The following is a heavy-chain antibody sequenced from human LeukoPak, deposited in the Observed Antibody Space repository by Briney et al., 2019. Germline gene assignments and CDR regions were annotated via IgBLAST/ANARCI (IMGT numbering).Heavy chain of an antibody. J-gene: IGHJ4*02. D-gene: IGHD3-9*01. CDR2: INHSGST. CDR1: GGSFSGYY. Sequence: SETLSLTCAVYGGSFSGYYWSWIRQPPGKGLEWVGEINHSGSTNYNPSLKRRVTISVDTSKNHFSLKLSSVTAADTAVYYCARVGYDILTGYYQCVDYWGQGTLVTVSS. CDR3: ARVGYDILTGYYQCVDY. V-gene: IGHV4-34*01.